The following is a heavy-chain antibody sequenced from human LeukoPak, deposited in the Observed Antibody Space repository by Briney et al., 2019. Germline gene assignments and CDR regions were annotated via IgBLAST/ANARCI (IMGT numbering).Heavy chain of an antibody. Sequence: GGSLRLSCAASGFTFSSYAMSWVRQAPGKGLEWVSAISGSGGSTYYADSVKGRFTISRDNSKNTLYLQMNSLRAEDTAVYYCAKDRDPLTTVTTYYYYYGMDVWGQGTTVTVSS. V-gene: IGHV3-23*01. CDR2: ISGSGGST. CDR1: GFTFSSYA. CDR3: AKDRDPLTTVTTYYYYYGMDV. J-gene: IGHJ6*02. D-gene: IGHD4-17*01.